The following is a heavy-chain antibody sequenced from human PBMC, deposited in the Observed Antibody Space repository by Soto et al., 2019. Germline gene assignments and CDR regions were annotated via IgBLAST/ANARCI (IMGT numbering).Heavy chain of an antibody. V-gene: IGHV1-69*06. Sequence: SVKVSCKASGGTFSSYAISWVRQAPGQGLEWMGGIIPIFGTANYAQKFQGRVTITADKSTSTAYMELSSLRSEDTAVYYCARGQREENYYYYGMDVWGQGTTVTVSS. D-gene: IGHD1-26*01. CDR2: IIPIFGTA. CDR1: GGTFSSYA. CDR3: ARGQREENYYYYGMDV. J-gene: IGHJ6*02.